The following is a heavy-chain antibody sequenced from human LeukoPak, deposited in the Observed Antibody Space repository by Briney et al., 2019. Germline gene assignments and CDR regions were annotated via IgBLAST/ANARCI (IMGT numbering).Heavy chain of an antibody. CDR1: GYTFPNFD. Sequence: GASVKVSCKASGYTFPNFDINWVRQATGQGLEWMGWMNFNSGNTGYAQKFQGRVTMTRNTAISTVYMELSSLKSEDTAIYYCAKVGLGNTAIHIWGQGTMVTVPS. CDR3: AKVGLGNTAIHI. D-gene: IGHD5-18*01. J-gene: IGHJ3*02. CDR2: MNFNSGNT. V-gene: IGHV1-8*02.